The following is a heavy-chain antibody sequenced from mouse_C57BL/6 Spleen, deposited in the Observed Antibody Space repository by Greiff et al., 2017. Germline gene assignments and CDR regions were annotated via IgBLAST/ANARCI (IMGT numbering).Heavy chain of an antibody. D-gene: IGHD2-5*01. J-gene: IGHJ4*01. CDR2: IYPGDGDT. V-gene: IGHV1-82*01. CDR1: GYAFSSSW. Sequence: VKLVESGPELVKPGASGKISCKASGYAFSSSWMNWVKQRPGKGLEWIGRIYPGDGDTNYNGKFKGKATLTADKSSSTAYMQLSSLTSEDSAVYFCARGYSNYEDAMDYWGQGTSVTVSS. CDR3: ARGYSNYEDAMDY.